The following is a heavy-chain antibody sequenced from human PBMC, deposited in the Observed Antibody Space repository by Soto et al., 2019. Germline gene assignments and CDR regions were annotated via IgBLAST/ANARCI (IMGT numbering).Heavy chain of an antibody. V-gene: IGHV3-15*01. CDR1: GFTLSNAW. Sequence: PGGSLRLSCAVSGFTLSNAWISWVLQAPLKVPQWVGRTKSKTDCGTTDYDEPVKGRFNISRDDSKNKLYLQMNSLKTEDTAVYYCTTENPDYYEGTAFDIWGQGTMVGVSS. J-gene: IGHJ3*02. CDR2: TKSKTDCGTT. D-gene: IGHD3-22*01. CDR3: TTENPDYYEGTAFDI.